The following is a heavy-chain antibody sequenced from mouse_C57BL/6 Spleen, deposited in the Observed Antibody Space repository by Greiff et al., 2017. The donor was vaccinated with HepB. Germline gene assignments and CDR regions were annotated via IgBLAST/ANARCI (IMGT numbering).Heavy chain of an antibody. CDR3: APHYYGSSYWYFDV. CDR1: GYTFTSYW. Sequence: QVQLKQPGAELVKPGASVKLSCKASGYTFTSYWMHWVKQRPGRGLEWIGRIDPNSGGTKYNEKFKSKATLTVDKTSSTAYMQLSSLTSEDSAVYYCAPHYYGSSYWYFDVWGTGTTVIVSS. V-gene: IGHV1-72*01. J-gene: IGHJ1*03. D-gene: IGHD1-1*01. CDR2: IDPNSGGT.